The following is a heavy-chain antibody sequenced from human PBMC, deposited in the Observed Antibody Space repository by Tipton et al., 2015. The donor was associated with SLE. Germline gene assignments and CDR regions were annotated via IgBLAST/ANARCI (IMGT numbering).Heavy chain of an antibody. CDR2: IYTGGST. CDR3: AKDEGSGVLAPGVL. Sequence: SLRLSCAASGFTFSSHAMSWVRQAPGKGLEWVSVIYTGGSTYYADSVKGRFTISRDNSKNTLYLQMNSLRAEDTAVYFCAKDEGSGVLAPGVLWGQGTLATVSS. D-gene: IGHD1-26*01. V-gene: IGHV3-23*03. J-gene: IGHJ4*02. CDR1: GFTFSSHA.